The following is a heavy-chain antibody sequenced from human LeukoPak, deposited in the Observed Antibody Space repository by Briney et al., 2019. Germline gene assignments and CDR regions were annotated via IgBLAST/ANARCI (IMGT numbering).Heavy chain of an antibody. D-gene: IGHD4-11*01. CDR2: IYTSGST. Sequence: SQTLSLTCTVSGGSISSGSYYWSWIRQPAGKGLEWIGRIYTSGSTNYNPSLKSRVTISVDTSKNQFSLKLSSVTAADTAVYYCARIRLGYTVTTHGWYFDLWGRGTLVTVSS. CDR3: ARIRLGYTVTTHGWYFDL. V-gene: IGHV4-61*02. CDR1: GGSISSGSYY. J-gene: IGHJ2*01.